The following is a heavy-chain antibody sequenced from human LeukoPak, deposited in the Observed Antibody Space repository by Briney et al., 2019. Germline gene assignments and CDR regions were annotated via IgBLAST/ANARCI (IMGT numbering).Heavy chain of an antibody. CDR2: IYYIGST. CDR3: GGALQWLVSGQEY. Sequence: SETLSLTSTVSGGSISSSSYYWGWIRQPPGKGLEWIGSIYYIGSTYYNPSLKSRVTISVDTSKNQFSLKLSSVTAADTAVYYCGGALQWLVSGQEYWGQGTLVTVSS. D-gene: IGHD6-19*01. V-gene: IGHV4-39*07. CDR1: GGSISSSSYY. J-gene: IGHJ4*02.